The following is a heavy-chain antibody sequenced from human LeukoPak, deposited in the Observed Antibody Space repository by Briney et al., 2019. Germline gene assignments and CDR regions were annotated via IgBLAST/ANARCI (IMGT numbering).Heavy chain of an antibody. V-gene: IGHV4-61*02. CDR2: IYTSGST. Sequence: SETLSLTCTVSGGSISSGSYYWSWIRQPAGKGLEWIGRIYTSGSTNYNPSLKSRVTISVDTSKNQFSLKLSSVTAADTAVYYCARERDYDYVWGSYQNFDYWGQGTLVTVSS. CDR1: GGSISSGSYY. D-gene: IGHD3-16*02. J-gene: IGHJ4*02. CDR3: ARERDYDYVWGSYQNFDY.